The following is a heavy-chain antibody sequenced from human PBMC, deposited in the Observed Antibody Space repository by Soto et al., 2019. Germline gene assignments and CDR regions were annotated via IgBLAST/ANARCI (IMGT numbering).Heavy chain of an antibody. Sequence: GGSLRLSCAASGFTFSSYAMHWVRQAPGKGLEWVAVISYDGSNKYYADSVKGRFTISRDNSKNTLYLQMNSLRAEDTAVYYCPRVGIAVAVSGWFDPWGQGTLVTVSS. V-gene: IGHV3-30-3*01. D-gene: IGHD6-19*01. CDR1: GFTFSSYA. CDR2: ISYDGSNK. J-gene: IGHJ5*02. CDR3: PRVGIAVAVSGWFDP.